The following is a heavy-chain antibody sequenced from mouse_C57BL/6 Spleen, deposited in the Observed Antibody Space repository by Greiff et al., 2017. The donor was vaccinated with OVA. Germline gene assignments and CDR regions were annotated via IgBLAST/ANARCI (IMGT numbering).Heavy chain of an antibody. J-gene: IGHJ2*01. CDR3: ARQEVATDY. CDR1: GFTFSSYG. V-gene: IGHV5-6*01. D-gene: IGHD1-1*01. CDR2: ISSGGSYT. Sequence: EVKLVESGGDLVKPGGSLKLSCAASGFTFSSYGMSWVRQTPDKRLEWVATISSGGSYTYYPDSVKGRFTISRDNAKNTLYLQMSSLKSEDTAMYYCARQEVATDYWGQGTTLTVSS.